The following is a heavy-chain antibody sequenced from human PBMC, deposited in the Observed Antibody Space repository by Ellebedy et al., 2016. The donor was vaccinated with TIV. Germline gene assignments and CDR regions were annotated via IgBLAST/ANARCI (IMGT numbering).Heavy chain of an antibody. J-gene: IGHJ6*02. V-gene: IGHV1-69*13. CDR1: GGTFSSYA. Sequence: SVKVSCXASGGTFSSYAISWVRQAPGQGLEWMGGIIPIFGTANYAQKFQGRVTITADESTSTAHMELSSLRSEDTAVYYCARVRDLEWLPNPAHYYYGMDVWGQGTMVTVSS. D-gene: IGHD3-3*01. CDR2: IIPIFGTA. CDR3: ARVRDLEWLPNPAHYYYGMDV.